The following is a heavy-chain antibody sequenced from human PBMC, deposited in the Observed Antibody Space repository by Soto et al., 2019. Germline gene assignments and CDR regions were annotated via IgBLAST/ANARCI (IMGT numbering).Heavy chain of an antibody. Sequence: QVQLVQSGAEVKKPGSSVKVSCTASGGTVSSYTISWVRQAPGQGLEWMGRLISILGIANYAQQFQGRVTIIADKSTSTAYMELSSLRSEERGVYYCANEGYSSATFEIWGQGKMVTVSS. CDR2: LISILGIA. D-gene: IGHD3-22*01. CDR1: GGTVSSYT. J-gene: IGHJ3*02. CDR3: ANEGYSSATFEI. V-gene: IGHV1-69*02.